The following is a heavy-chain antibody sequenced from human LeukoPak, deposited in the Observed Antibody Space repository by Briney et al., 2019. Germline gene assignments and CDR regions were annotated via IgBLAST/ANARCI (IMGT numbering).Heavy chain of an antibody. J-gene: IGHJ4*02. Sequence: GGSLRLSCAASGFTVSNNYMSWVRQAPGKGLEWVSVIYSGGSTHYADSVKGRFIISRGNSKNTVYLQMNSLRAEDTAVYYCARMNDYGDYLRYWGQGTLVTVSS. CDR3: ARMNDYGDYLRY. D-gene: IGHD4-17*01. V-gene: IGHV3-53*01. CDR2: IYSGGST. CDR1: GFTVSNNY.